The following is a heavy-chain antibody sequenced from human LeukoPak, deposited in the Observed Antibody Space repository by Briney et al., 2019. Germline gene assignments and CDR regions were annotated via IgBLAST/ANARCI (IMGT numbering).Heavy chain of an antibody. J-gene: IGHJ4*02. D-gene: IGHD3-10*02. CDR1: GFTFSSYA. CDR2: ISGSGGST. V-gene: IGHV3-23*01. CDR3: AKDHVLAPWTPFDY. Sequence: GGSLRLSCAASGFTFSSYAMSWVRQAPGKGLEWVSAISGSGGSTYYAGSVKGRFTISRDNSKNTLYLQMNSLRAEDTAVYYCAKDHVLAPWTPFDYWGQGTLVTVSS.